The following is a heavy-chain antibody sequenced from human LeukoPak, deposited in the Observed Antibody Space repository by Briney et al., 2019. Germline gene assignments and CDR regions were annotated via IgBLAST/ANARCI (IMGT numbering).Heavy chain of an antibody. V-gene: IGHV1-2*02. J-gene: IGHJ4*02. Sequence: ASVKVSCKASGYIFTGYYMHWVRQAPGQGLEWMGWINPNNGGTNYAQKFQGRVTMTRDTSTSTVYMELSSLRSEDTAVYYCARGEGQQWLVRGDYWGQGTLVTVSS. CDR3: ARGEGQQWLVRGDY. CDR1: GYIFTGYY. CDR2: INPNNGGT. D-gene: IGHD6-19*01.